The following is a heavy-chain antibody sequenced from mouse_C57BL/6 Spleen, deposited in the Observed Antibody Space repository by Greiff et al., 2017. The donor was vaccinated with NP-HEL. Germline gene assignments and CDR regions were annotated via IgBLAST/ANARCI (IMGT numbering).Heavy chain of an antibody. D-gene: IGHD1-1*01. Sequence: VQLQQPGAELVKPGASVKLSCKASGYTFTSYWMHWVKQRPGQGLEWIGMIHPNSGSTNYNEKFKSKATLTVDKSSSTAYMQLSSLTSEDSAVYYCASPITTVVAPYAMDYWGQGTSVTVSS. CDR2: IHPNSGST. V-gene: IGHV1-64*01. CDR3: ASPITTVVAPYAMDY. J-gene: IGHJ4*01. CDR1: GYTFTSYW.